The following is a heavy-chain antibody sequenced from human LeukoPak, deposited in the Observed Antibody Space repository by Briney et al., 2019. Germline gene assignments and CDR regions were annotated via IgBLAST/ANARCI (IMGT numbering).Heavy chain of an antibody. CDR3: ARGLPGY. V-gene: IGHV4-38-2*02. D-gene: IGHD2-2*01. CDR2: INHSGST. J-gene: IGHJ4*02. Sequence: PSETLSLTCTVSGYSISSGYYWGWIRQPPGRGLEWIGQINHSGSTNYNPSLKSRVTISVDTSKKQFSLKLTSVTAADTAVYYCARGLPGYWGQGTLVTVSS. CDR1: GYSISSGYY.